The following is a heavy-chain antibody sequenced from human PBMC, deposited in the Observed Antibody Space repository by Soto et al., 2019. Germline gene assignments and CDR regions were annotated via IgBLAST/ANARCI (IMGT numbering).Heavy chain of an antibody. CDR1: GGSISSGDYY. Sequence: SETLSLTCTVSGGSISSGDYYWSWFRQSPGKGLEWIGYIYGSGSTNYNPSLKSRVTISADTSKNQFSLKLTSVTAADTAVYYCARRRIGDYWGQGTPVTVSS. CDR2: IYGSGST. CDR3: ARRRIGDY. J-gene: IGHJ4*02. D-gene: IGHD3-3*01. V-gene: IGHV4-61*08.